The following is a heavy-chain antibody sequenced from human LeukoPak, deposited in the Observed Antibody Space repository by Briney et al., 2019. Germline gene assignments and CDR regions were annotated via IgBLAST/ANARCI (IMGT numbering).Heavy chain of an antibody. V-gene: IGHV3-9*01. J-gene: IGHJ4*02. CDR3: AKDNYYDSSGSNFDY. CDR2: ISWNSGSI. CDR1: GFTFDDYA. D-gene: IGHD3-22*01. Sequence: GRSLRLSCAASGFTFDDYAMHWVRQAPGKGLERVSGISWNSGSIGYADSVKGRFTISRDNAKNSLYLQMNSLRAEDTALYYCAKDNYYDSSGSNFDYWGQGTLVTVSS.